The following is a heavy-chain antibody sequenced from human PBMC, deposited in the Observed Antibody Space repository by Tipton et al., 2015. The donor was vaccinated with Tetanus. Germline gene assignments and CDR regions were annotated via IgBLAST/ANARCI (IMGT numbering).Heavy chain of an antibody. CDR1: GGSISSSSSY. CDR3: ARLSSSANDAHVFDI. D-gene: IGHD4/OR15-4a*01. V-gene: IGHV4-39*01. J-gene: IGHJ3*02. Sequence: TLSLTCIVSGGSISSSSSYWGWIRQPPGRGLEWIGSISYKGSTYYNPSLKSRVTMSVDTSKNQFSLRLRSVTAADTAVYYCARLSSSANDAHVFDIWGQGTLVTVSS. CDR2: ISYKGST.